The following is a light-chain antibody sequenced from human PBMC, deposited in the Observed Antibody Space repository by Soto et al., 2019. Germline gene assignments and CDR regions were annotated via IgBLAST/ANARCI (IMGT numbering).Light chain of an antibody. Sequence: IVLTQSPSTLSLSVGERVTLSCRASQSVSSYLAWYQQKPGQAPRLLIYNASNRATGIPARFSGSGSGTDFTLTISSLEPEDFAVYYCQQRSNWLWTFGQGTKVDIK. CDR3: QQRSNWLWT. J-gene: IGKJ1*01. CDR2: NAS. V-gene: IGKV3-11*01. CDR1: QSVSSY.